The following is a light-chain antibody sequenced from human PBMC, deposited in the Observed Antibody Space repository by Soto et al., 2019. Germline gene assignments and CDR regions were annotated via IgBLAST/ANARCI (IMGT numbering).Light chain of an antibody. J-gene: IGKJ1*01. CDR1: QSFSSW. Sequence: DIQMTQSPSTLSASVGDRVTITCRSSQSFSSWLAWYQQKPGKAPKLVIYDASSLQSGVPSRFSGSGSGTEFTLTISSLQPDDFATYYCQQYNSYSTWTFGQGTKVDI. CDR2: DAS. CDR3: QQYNSYSTWT. V-gene: IGKV1-5*01.